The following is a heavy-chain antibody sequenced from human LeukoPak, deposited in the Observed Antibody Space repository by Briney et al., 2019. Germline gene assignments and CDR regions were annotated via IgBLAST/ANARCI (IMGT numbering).Heavy chain of an antibody. J-gene: IGHJ4*02. V-gene: IGHV3-23*01. D-gene: IGHD3-10*01. CDR2: ISGSGDST. CDR1: GLTFSNYA. CDR3: ARDQRRILWFGELSAFDY. Sequence: GGSLRLSCAASGLTFSNYAMSWVRQAPGKGLEWVSGISGSGDSTYYADSVKGRFTISRDNSKNTLYLQMNSLRAEDTAVYYCARDQRRILWFGELSAFDYWGQGTLVTVSS.